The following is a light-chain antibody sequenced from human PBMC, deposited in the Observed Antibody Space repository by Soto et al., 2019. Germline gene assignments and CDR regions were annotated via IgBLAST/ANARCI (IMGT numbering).Light chain of an antibody. CDR2: GAS. CDR1: QSINSNY. V-gene: IGKV3-20*01. Sequence: EIVLTQSPGNLSLSPGERATLSCRASQSINSNYLAWYQQKPGQAPRLLIFGASNRATGIPDRFSGSGSGTDFTLTISRLEPEDFAVYYCQQYGSSPRYTFGQGTKLEIK. CDR3: QQYGSSPRYT. J-gene: IGKJ2*01.